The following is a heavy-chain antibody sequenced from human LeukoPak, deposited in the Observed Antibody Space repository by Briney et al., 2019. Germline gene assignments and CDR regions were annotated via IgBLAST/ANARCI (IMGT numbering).Heavy chain of an antibody. D-gene: IGHD3-3*02. V-gene: IGHV4-34*01. CDR3: ARHALAYYYYYYMDV. J-gene: IGHJ6*03. Sequence: SETLSLTCAVYGGSFSGYYWSWIRQPPGKGLEWIGEINHSGSTNYNPSLKSRVTISVDTSKNQFSLKLSSVTAADTAVYYCARHALAYYYYYYMDVWGKGTTVTVSS. CDR1: GGSFSGYY. CDR2: INHSGST.